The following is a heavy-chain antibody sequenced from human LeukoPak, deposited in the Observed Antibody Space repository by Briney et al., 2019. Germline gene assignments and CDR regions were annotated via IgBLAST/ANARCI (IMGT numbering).Heavy chain of an antibody. CDR2: IKTKTDGGTP. CDR3: TTYRVGEQWMIPNY. J-gene: IGHJ4*02. V-gene: IGHV3-15*01. Sequence: GGSLRLSCAASGFTFSNYWMQWVRQVPGKGLEWVGRIKTKTDGGTPDYAAPVKGRFTISRDDSRNTLYLQMNSLKTEDTAVYYCTTYRVGEQWMIPNYWGQGTLVTVSS. D-gene: IGHD6-19*01. CDR1: GFTFSNYW.